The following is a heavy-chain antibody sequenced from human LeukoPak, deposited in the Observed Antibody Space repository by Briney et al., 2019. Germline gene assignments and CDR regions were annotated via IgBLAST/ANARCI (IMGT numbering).Heavy chain of an antibody. D-gene: IGHD6-13*01. CDR2: IYYSGST. J-gene: IGHJ2*01. V-gene: IGHV4-39*07. CDR1: GGSISSSSYY. CDR3: ARDRRIAAAGWYFDL. Sequence: SETLSLTCTVSGGSISSSSYYWGWIRQPPGKGLEWIGSIYYSGSTYYNPSLKSRVTISVDTSKIQFSLKLSSVTAADTAVYYCARDRRIAAAGWYFDLWGRGTLVTVSS.